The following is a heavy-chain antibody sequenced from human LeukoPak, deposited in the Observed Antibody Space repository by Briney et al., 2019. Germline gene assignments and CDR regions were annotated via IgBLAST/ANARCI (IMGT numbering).Heavy chain of an antibody. Sequence: RASVKVSCKASGYTFTTYGIPWVRQAPGQGLEWMGWISGHQGNTKYAQKFQGRVTMTIDTSTSTAYMELRSLRSDDTAIYFCARSSRGTITAGPFDYWGQGTLVAVSS. D-gene: IGHD5-12*01. J-gene: IGHJ4*02. V-gene: IGHV1-18*01. CDR3: ARSSRGTITAGPFDY. CDR1: GYTFTTYG. CDR2: ISGHQGNT.